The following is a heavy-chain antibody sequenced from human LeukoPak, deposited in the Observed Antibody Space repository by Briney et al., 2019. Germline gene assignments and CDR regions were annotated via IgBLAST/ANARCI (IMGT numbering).Heavy chain of an antibody. V-gene: IGHV4-39*07. Sequence: PSETLSLTCSVSGASISTSSHYWGWIRQPPGKALEWIGTFYYTGSTFYNPSLKSRVTISEDTSENQFSLKLTSVTAADTAVYYCARGQRNTDFRYFDYWGQGTLVTVSS. J-gene: IGHJ4*02. CDR3: ARGQRNTDFRYFDY. D-gene: IGHD5-18*01. CDR2: FYYTGST. CDR1: GASISTSSHY.